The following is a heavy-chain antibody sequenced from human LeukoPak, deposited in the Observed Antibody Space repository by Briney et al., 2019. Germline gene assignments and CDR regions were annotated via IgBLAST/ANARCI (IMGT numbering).Heavy chain of an antibody. D-gene: IGHD2-15*01. CDR2: ISAYNGNT. CDR1: GYTFTSYG. CDR3: ARDPRRYCSGGSCIYYFDY. Sequence: GASVKVSCKASGYTFTSYGISWVRQAPGQGLEWMGWISAYNGNTNYAQKLQGRVTMTTDTSTSTAYMEPRSLRSDDTAVYYCARDPRRYCSGGSCIYYFDYWGQGTLVTVSS. V-gene: IGHV1-18*01. J-gene: IGHJ4*02.